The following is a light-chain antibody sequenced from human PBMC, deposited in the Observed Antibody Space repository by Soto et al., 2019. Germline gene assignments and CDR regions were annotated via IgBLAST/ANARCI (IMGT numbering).Light chain of an antibody. Sequence: ETVMTQSPATLSVSPGERATLSCRASQSVSSNLAWYQQKPSQAPRLLIYGASTRATGIPARFSGSGSGTEFTLNISSLQSEDFAVYYCQQYNNWPPVTFGQGTRLEIK. J-gene: IGKJ5*01. V-gene: IGKV3D-15*01. CDR2: GAS. CDR1: QSVSSN. CDR3: QQYNNWPPVT.